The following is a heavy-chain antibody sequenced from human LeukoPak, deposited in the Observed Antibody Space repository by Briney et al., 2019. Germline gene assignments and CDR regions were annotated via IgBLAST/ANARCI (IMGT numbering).Heavy chain of an antibody. J-gene: IGHJ5*01. V-gene: IGHV3-23*01. Sequence: GGALILSCVASGFRFGNYAMSWVRQAPGKGLQLVSPISCTGGATWYACLPRGRFTISSDNSRKQRDLQMSVLRVEDTAMYYCVKDPRDTYGTNWFVSWGQGTLLIVSS. CDR2: ISCTGGAT. CDR1: GFRFGNYA. D-gene: IGHD2-21*01. CDR3: VKDPRDTYGTNWFVS.